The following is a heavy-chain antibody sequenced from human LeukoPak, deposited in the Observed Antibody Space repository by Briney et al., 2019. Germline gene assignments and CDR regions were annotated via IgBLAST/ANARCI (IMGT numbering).Heavy chain of an antibody. Sequence: PSETLSLTRAVYGASFSGYYWTWIRQPPGKGLEWIGEINHSGTINYNPSLKSRVSISVDTSKKQFSLKLNSVTAADTAVYYCARGGARGIAAAGSLDYWGQGTLVTVSS. CDR2: INHSGTI. CDR3: ARGGARGIAAAGSLDY. D-gene: IGHD6-13*01. CDR1: GASFSGYY. J-gene: IGHJ4*02. V-gene: IGHV4-34*01.